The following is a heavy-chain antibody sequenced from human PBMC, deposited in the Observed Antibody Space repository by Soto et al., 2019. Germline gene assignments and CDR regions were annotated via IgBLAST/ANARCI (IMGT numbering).Heavy chain of an antibody. D-gene: IGHD6-19*01. Sequence: QVQLVQSGAEVKKPGSSVKVSCKAFVGTFNSYAFSWVRLAPGQGHEWMGGIIPVYGKTDYAQKFQGRVTITADESTSTAYMELSSLRSEDTAVYYCAREAVAGLLGAFDVWGQGTLVTVSS. J-gene: IGHJ3*01. V-gene: IGHV1-69*01. CDR2: IIPVYGKT. CDR3: AREAVAGLLGAFDV. CDR1: VGTFNSYA.